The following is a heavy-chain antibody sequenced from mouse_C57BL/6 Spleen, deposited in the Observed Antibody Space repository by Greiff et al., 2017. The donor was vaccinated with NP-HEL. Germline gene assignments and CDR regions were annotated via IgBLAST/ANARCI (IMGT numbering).Heavy chain of an antibody. J-gene: IGHJ2*01. CDR1: GYAFTNYL. V-gene: IGHV1-54*01. CDR3: ARSGLTGYFDY. Sequence: VQLQQSGAELVRPGTSVKVSCKASGYAFTNYLIEWVKQRPGQGLEWIGVINPGSGGTNYNEKFKGKATLTADKSSSTAYMQLSSLTSEDSAVYFGARSGLTGYFDYWGQGTTLTVSS. CDR2: INPGSGGT. D-gene: IGHD4-1*01.